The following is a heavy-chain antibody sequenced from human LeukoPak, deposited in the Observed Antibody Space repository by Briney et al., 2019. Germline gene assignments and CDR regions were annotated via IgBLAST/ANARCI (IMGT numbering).Heavy chain of an antibody. Sequence: TSSETLSLTRTASGVSISNYYWSWIRQPAGKGLEWIGRIYTSGSTNYNPSLKSRVTMSVDTSKNQFSLKLSSVTAADTAVYYCASPTGIPYWGQGTLVTVSS. J-gene: IGHJ4*02. CDR1: GVSISNYY. CDR2: IYTSGST. V-gene: IGHV4-4*07. CDR3: ASPTGIPY.